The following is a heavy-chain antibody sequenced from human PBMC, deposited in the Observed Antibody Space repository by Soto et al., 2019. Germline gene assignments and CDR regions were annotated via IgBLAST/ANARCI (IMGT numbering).Heavy chain of an antibody. Sequence: ASVKVSCKASGYTFTSYYIHWVRQAPGQGLEWMGIINPNGGSTNYPQELQGRVTMTTDTSTSTAYMELRSLRSDDTAVYYCARLAGAGRWFDPWGQGTLVTVSS. CDR1: GYTFTSYY. CDR2: INPNGGST. D-gene: IGHD6-13*01. V-gene: IGHV1-46*01. J-gene: IGHJ5*02. CDR3: ARLAGAGRWFDP.